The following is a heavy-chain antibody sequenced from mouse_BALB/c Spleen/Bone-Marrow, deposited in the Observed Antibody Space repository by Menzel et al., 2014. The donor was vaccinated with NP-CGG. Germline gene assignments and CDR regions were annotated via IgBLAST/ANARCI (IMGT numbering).Heavy chain of an antibody. Sequence: QVQLKQSGAELMKPGASVKISCKATGYTLSSYWIEWVKQRPGHGLEWIGEILPGSGSTNYNEKFKGKATFTADTSSSPASMHLSRLTSEDSALYYCAALYYSGSYAPCYYRGQGTTRTVSS. V-gene: IGHV1-9*01. CDR3: AALYYSGSYAPCYY. CDR2: ILPGSGST. D-gene: IGHD2-2*01. CDR1: GYTLSSYW. J-gene: IGHJ2*01.